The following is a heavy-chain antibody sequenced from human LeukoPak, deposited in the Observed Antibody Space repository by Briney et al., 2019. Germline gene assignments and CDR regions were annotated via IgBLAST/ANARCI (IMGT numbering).Heavy chain of an antibody. CDR1: GGSFSGYY. J-gene: IGHJ5*02. D-gene: IGHD2-2*01. V-gene: IGHV4-34*01. CDR3: ARGKGYCSSTSCLNWFDP. Sequence: SETLSLTCAVYGGSFSGYYWSWIRQPPGKGLEWIGEINHSGSTNYNPSLKSRVTISVDTSKNQFSPKLSSVTAADTAVYYCARGKGYCSSTSCLNWFDPWGQGTLVTVSS. CDR2: INHSGST.